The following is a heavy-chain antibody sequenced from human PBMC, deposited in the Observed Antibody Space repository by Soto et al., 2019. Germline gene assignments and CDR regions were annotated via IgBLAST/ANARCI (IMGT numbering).Heavy chain of an antibody. CDR2: IYHSGST. J-gene: IGHJ4*02. CDR1: GYSISSGYY. CDR3: VAWSCGGTSGSYFDY. D-gene: IGHD2-21*01. V-gene: IGHV4-38-2*01. Sequence: PSETLSLTCAVSGYSISSGYYWGWIRQPPGKGLEWIGSIYHSGSTYYNPSLKSRVTISVDTSKNQFSLKLSSVTAADTAVYYCVAWSCGGTSGSYFDYWGQGTLVTVSS.